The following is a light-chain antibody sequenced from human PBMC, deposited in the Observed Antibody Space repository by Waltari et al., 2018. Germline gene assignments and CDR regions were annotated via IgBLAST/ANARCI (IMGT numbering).Light chain of an antibody. CDR3: SSYTSSTSVI. J-gene: IGLJ2*01. CDR1: SNDVGGYKY. CDR2: DVN. V-gene: IGLV2-14*03. Sequence: QSALTQPASVSGSPGQSITISCTGTSNDVGGYKYVSWYQQHQGKAPKVLIYDVNNKPSGVSNRFSGSKSGNPASLTISGLQAADDADYFCSSYTSSTSVIFGGGTKVTVL.